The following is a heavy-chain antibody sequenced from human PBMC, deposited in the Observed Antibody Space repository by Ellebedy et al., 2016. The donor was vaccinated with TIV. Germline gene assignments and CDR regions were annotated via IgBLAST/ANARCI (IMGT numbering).Heavy chain of an antibody. CDR1: GYTFTSYY. CDR3: ARPNPYGYYYYGMDV. J-gene: IGHJ6*02. V-gene: IGHV1-46*01. CDR2: INPSGGST. D-gene: IGHD4-17*01. Sequence: ASVKVSXKASGYTFTSYYMHWVRQAPGQGLEWMGIINPSGGSTSYAQKFQGRVTMTRDTSTSTVYMELSSLRSEDTAVYYCARPNPYGYYYYGMDVWGQGTTVTVSS.